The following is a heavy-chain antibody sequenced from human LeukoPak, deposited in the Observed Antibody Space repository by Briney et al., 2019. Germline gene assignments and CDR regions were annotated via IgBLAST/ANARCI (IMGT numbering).Heavy chain of an antibody. V-gene: IGHV4-59*01. Sequence: PSQTLSLTCTVSGGSISTYYWSWIRQPPGKGLEWIGYIYYSGRTNYNPSLTSGVTISVDKSKKKFYLRLSSVTAADTAVYYCARESVYSGRYYAFDIWGQGTMVTVSS. CDR2: IYYSGRT. CDR1: GGSISTYY. CDR3: ARESVYSGRYYAFDI. D-gene: IGHD1-26*01. J-gene: IGHJ3*02.